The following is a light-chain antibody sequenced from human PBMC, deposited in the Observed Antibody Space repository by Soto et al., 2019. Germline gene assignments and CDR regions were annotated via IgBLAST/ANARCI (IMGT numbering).Light chain of an antibody. V-gene: IGKV1-27*01. CDR2: AAS. CDR1: QAISNY. CDR3: QKYNSPRWT. Sequence: DIQMTQSPSSLSASVGDRVTITCRASQAISNYLAWYQQKPGKVPKVLIYAASTLQSGVPSRFSGSGSGIDFTLTISSLQPEDVATYYCQKYNSPRWTFGQGTKVEIK. J-gene: IGKJ1*01.